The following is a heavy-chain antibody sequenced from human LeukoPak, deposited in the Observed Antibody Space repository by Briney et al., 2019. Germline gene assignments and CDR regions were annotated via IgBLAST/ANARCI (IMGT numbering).Heavy chain of an antibody. CDR2: INPNSGGT. D-gene: IGHD1-26*01. CDR3: ARDSGSYSKASFDY. V-gene: IGHV1-2*06. J-gene: IGHJ4*02. CDR1: GYTFTGYY. Sequence: ASVKVSCKASGYTFTGYYMHWVRQAPGQGLEWMGRINPNSGGTNYAQKFQGRVTMTRDTSISTAYMELSRLRSDDTAVYYCARDSGSYSKASFDYWGQGTLVTVSS.